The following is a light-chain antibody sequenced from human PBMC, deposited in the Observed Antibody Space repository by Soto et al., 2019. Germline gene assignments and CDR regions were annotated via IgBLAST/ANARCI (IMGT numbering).Light chain of an antibody. CDR1: SSDIGAYNY. CDR2: EVS. J-gene: IGLJ3*02. V-gene: IGLV2-14*01. CDR3: SSKTIPTTMV. Sequence: QSALTQPASVSGSPGQSITISCTGTSSDIGAYNYVSWYQQHPGKAPKLMIYEVSNRPSGLSNRFSGSKSGNTASLTISGLQAEDEADYYCSSKTIPTTMVFGGGTKLTVL.